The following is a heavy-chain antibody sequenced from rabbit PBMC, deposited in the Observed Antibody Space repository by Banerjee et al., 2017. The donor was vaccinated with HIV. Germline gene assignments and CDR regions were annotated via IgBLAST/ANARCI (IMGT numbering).Heavy chain of an antibody. D-gene: IGHD8-1*01. V-gene: IGHV1S45*01. J-gene: IGHJ4*01. CDR2: IYTGNSKT. CDR1: GFSFSSGYD. CDR3: ARDAGRGDYIDGVFNL. Sequence: QEQLVESGGGLVKPEGSLKLSCTASGFSFSSGYDMCWVRQAPGKGLEWIACIYTGNSKTYYASWAKGRFTISKTSSTTVTLQMTSLTVADTATYFCARDAGRGDYIDGVFNLWGQGTLVTVS.